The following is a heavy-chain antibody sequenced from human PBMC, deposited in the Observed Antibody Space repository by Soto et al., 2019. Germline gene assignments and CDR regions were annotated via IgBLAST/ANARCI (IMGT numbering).Heavy chain of an antibody. CDR3: ARTSIFGVVLNAFDI. CDR1: GGSFSGGGYY. D-gene: IGHD3-3*01. J-gene: IGHJ3*02. V-gene: IGHV4-31*03. Sequence: SGTLSLTCTVSGGSFSGGGYYWSWIRQHPGKGLEWMGYISYSGSTKYKPSLQSRITISVDTPENQFSLRLTSVTAADTAIYFCARTSIFGVVLNAFDIWGQGTLVTVSS. CDR2: ISYSGST.